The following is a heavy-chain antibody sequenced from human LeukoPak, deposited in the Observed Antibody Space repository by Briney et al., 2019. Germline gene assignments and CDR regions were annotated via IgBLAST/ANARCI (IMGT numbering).Heavy chain of an antibody. CDR3: ARLFAVVTRFFDY. J-gene: IGHJ4*02. D-gene: IGHD3-3*01. Sequence: SETLSLTCTVSGGSISSSNYYWGWIRQPPGKGLEWVGSIYYSGSTYYNPSLKSRVTISVDTSTNQFPLKLSSVTAADTAVYYCARLFAVVTRFFDYWGQGTLVTVSS. V-gene: IGHV4-39*01. CDR2: IYYSGST. CDR1: GGSISSSNYY.